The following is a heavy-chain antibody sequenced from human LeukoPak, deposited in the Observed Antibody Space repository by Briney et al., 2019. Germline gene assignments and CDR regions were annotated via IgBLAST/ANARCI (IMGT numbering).Heavy chain of an antibody. Sequence: TGGSLRLSCAASGFTFSSYWMHWVRQAPGKGLVWVSRINTDESSTTYADSVKGRFTISRDNAKNMLYLQMNSLRAEDTAVYYCARWSHVSGRWFLDNWGRGTLVSVSS. CDR2: INTDESST. V-gene: IGHV3-74*01. CDR3: ARWSHVSGRWFLDN. CDR1: GFTFSSYW. J-gene: IGHJ4*02. D-gene: IGHD3-10*01.